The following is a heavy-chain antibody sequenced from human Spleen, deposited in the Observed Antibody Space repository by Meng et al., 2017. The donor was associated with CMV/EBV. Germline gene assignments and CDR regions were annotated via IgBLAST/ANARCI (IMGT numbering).Heavy chain of an antibody. D-gene: IGHD1-20*01. V-gene: IGHV3-21*04. J-gene: IGHJ5*02. CDR2: ISSSSSYI. Sequence: GGSLRLSCAASGFTFSSYSMNWVRQAPGKGLEWVSSISSSSSYIYYADSVKGRFTISRDNAMNSLYLQMKSLRAEDSAVYYCARVVTLRSNWPLRPEVGWFDPWGRGTLVTVSS. CDR3: ARVVTLRSNWPLRPEVGWFDP. CDR1: GFTFSSYS.